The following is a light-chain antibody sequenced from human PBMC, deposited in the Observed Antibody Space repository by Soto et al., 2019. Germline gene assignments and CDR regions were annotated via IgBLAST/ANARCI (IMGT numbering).Light chain of an antibody. Sequence: DIQMTQSPSTLSASVGDRVTISCRASQNIDTWLAWYQQRPGEAPRLLIYTASNLESGVPSRFSGSGSGTDFTLTITSQQPDDFATYCCQQYSDYPRAFGQGTKLEIK. CDR2: TAS. V-gene: IGKV1-5*03. CDR1: QNIDTW. J-gene: IGKJ2*01. CDR3: QQYSDYPRA.